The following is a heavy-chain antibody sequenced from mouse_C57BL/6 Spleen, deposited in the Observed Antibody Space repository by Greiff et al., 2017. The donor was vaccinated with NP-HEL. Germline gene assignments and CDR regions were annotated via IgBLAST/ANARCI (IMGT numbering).Heavy chain of an antibody. D-gene: IGHD2-12*01. J-gene: IGHJ3*01. Sequence: QVQLQQPGTDLVKPGASVKLSCKASGYTFTSYWMHWVKQRPGQGLEWIGNINPSNGGTNYTEKLKSKATLTVDKSSSTAYMQLSSLTSEDSAVYYCAREGLLLAWFAYWGQGTLVTVSA. CDR1: GYTFTSYW. CDR2: INPSNGGT. CDR3: AREGLLLAWFAY. V-gene: IGHV1-53*01.